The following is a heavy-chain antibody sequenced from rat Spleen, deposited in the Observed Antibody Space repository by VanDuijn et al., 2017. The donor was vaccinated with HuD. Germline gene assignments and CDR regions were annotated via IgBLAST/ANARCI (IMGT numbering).Heavy chain of an antibody. J-gene: IGHJ4*01. D-gene: IGHD4-4*01. CDR1: GFNFNDYW. CDR3: TRVGVEVMDA. V-gene: IGHV4-2*01. Sequence: EVKLVESGGGLVQPGRSLKLSCAASGFNFNDYWMGWVRQAPGKGLEWIASISPSGGSTYYPDNVKGRFTISRDNAKNALYLQMNNLKSEDTAIYYCTRVGVEVMDAWGQGASVTVSS. CDR2: ISPSGGST.